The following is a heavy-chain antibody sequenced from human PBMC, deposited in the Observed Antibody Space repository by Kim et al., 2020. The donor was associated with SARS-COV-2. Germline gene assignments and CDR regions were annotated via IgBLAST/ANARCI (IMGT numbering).Heavy chain of an antibody. D-gene: IGHD1-1*01. CDR3: SRHHELTTWIFDY. Sequence: SETLSLTCSVSGGSISSYYWSWIRQPPGKGLEWIGYIYYSGSTNYNPSLKSRVTISVDTSKNQFSLKLSSVTAADTAVYYCSRHHELTTWIFDYWGQGTLVTVSS. J-gene: IGHJ4*02. V-gene: IGHV4-59*08. CDR1: GGSISSYY. CDR2: IYYSGST.